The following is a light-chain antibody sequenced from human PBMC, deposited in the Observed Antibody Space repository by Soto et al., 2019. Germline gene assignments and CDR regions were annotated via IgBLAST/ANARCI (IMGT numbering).Light chain of an antibody. CDR3: QQYYSYPPG. CDR2: AAS. J-gene: IGKJ4*01. CDR1: QGISSY. V-gene: IGKV1-8*01. Sequence: AIRMTQSPSSFSASTGDRVTITCRASQGISSYLAWYQQKPGKAPKLLIYAASTLQSGVPSRFSGSGSGTDFTLTISCLQSEDFATYYCQQYYSYPPGFGGGTKVDI.